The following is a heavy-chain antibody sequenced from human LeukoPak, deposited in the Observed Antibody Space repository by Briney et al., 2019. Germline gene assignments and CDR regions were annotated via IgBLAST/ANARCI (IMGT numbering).Heavy chain of an antibody. J-gene: IGHJ6*03. CDR3: ARQDTAMVRYYYYYYMDV. V-gene: IGHV4-38-2*02. CDR2: IYYSGST. CDR1: GYSISSGYY. D-gene: IGHD5-18*01. Sequence: PSETLSLTCTVSGYSISSGYYWGWIRQPPGKGLEWIGSIYYSGSTYYNPSLKSRVTISVDTSKNQFSLKLSSVTAADTAVYYCARQDTAMVRYYYYYYMDVWGKGTTVTVSS.